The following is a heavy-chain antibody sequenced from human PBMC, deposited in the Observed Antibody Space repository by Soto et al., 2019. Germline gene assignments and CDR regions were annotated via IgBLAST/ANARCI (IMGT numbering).Heavy chain of an antibody. CDR2: IYHSGST. Sequence: SETLSLTCAVSGGSISSGGYSWSWIRQPPGKGLEWIGYIYHSGSTYYNPSLKSRVTISVDRSKNQFSLKLSSVTAADTAVYYCARNNNWNDGGWFDPWGQGTLVTVSS. CDR1: GGSISSGGYS. J-gene: IGHJ5*02. V-gene: IGHV4-30-2*01. D-gene: IGHD1-20*01. CDR3: ARNNNWNDGGWFDP.